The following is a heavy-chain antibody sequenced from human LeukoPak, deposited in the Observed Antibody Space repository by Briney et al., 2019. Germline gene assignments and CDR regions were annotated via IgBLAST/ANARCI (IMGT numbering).Heavy chain of an antibody. Sequence: ASVKVSCKASGYTFTGYYMHWVRQAPGQGLEWVGRINPNGGDTNYAQKFQGRVTMTRDTSISTAYMELTRLTSDDTAVYYCARSACDYWGQGTLVTVSS. J-gene: IGHJ4*02. V-gene: IGHV1-2*06. CDR3: ARSACDY. CDR1: GYTFTGYY. CDR2: INPNGGDT.